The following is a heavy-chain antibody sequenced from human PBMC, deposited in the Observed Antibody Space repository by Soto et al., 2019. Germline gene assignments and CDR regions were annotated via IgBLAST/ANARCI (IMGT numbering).Heavy chain of an antibody. Sequence: PGGSLRLSCAASGFTVSSKYMSWVRKAPGKGLEWVSLIQSGGPTYYADSVKGRFTISRDTSENTVHLQMDSLRAEDTAVYYCARDDVLCGGGRCYGVPLDVWGKGNTVTGPS. CDR2: IQSGGPT. CDR3: ARDDVLCGGGRCYGVPLDV. J-gene: IGHJ6*04. V-gene: IGHV3-66*01. CDR1: GFTVSSKY. D-gene: IGHD2-15*01.